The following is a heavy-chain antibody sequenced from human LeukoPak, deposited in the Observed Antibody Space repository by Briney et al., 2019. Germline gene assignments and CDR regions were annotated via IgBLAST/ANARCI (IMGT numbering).Heavy chain of an antibody. CDR1: GESISSSNYY. CDR2: IYYSGST. Sequence: PSETLSLTCNVSGESISSSNYYWGWIRQPPGKGLEWIGSIYYSGSTYYNPSLKSRVTISVDTSKNQFSLKLSSVTAADTAVYYCARQYSDILTGYHRGELYWYFDLWGRGTLVTVSS. J-gene: IGHJ2*01. CDR3: ARQYSDILTGYHRGELYWYFDL. V-gene: IGHV4-39*01. D-gene: IGHD3-9*01.